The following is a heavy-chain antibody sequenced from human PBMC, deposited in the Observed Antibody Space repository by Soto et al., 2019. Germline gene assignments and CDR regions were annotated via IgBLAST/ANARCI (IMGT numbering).Heavy chain of an antibody. CDR1: GFAFSNSW. D-gene: IGHD6-19*01. J-gene: IGHJ4*02. V-gene: IGHV3-7*01. Sequence: GGSLRLSCAASGFAFSNSWMSWVRQAPGKGLEWVANMKEDGTEIWYMDSVKGRFTISRDNAKNFLYLQMNNLRVEDTAVYYCAKGGRQWLVTSDFNYWGQGALVTVSS. CDR2: MKEDGTEI. CDR3: AKGGRQWLVTSDFNY.